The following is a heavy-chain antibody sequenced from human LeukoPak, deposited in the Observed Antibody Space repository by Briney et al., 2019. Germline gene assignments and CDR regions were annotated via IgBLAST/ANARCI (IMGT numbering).Heavy chain of an antibody. CDR2: FDPEDGET. Sequence: ASVTVSCTVSGYTLTELSMHWVRQAPGKGLEWMGGFDPEDGETIYAQKFQGRVTMTEDTSTDTAYMELSSLRSEDTAVCYCATPGARREWELPNWGQGTLVTVSS. V-gene: IGHV1-24*01. D-gene: IGHD1-26*01. J-gene: IGHJ4*02. CDR1: GYTLTELS. CDR3: ATPGARREWELPN.